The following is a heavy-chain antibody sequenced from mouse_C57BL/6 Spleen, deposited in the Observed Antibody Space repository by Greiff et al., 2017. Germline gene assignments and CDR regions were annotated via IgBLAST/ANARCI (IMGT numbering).Heavy chain of an antibody. CDR3: ARSGTTVVADGYFDV. J-gene: IGHJ1*03. CDR2: FYPGSGST. CDR1: GYTFTSYW. Sequence: QVQLQHPGAELVKPGASVKMSCKASGYTFTSYWITWVKQRLGQGLEWIGEFYPGSGSTNYNEKFKSKATLTVDTSSSTAYMQLSSMTSEDSAVYYSARSGTTVVADGYFDVWCRGATVTGSS. V-gene: IGHV1-55*01. D-gene: IGHD1-1*01.